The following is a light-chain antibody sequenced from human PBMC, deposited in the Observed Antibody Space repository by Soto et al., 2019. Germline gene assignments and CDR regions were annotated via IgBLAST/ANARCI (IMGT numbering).Light chain of an antibody. J-gene: IGKJ1*01. CDR2: KAS. V-gene: IGKV1-5*03. CDR3: QQYNSYS. Sequence: DIQITQSPSTLSGSVGYRFTITCRASQTISSWLSWYQQKPGKATKLLIYKASTLKSGVPSRFSGSGSGTEFNLTISSLQPDDFATYYCQQYNSYSFGQGTTGDIK. CDR1: QTISSW.